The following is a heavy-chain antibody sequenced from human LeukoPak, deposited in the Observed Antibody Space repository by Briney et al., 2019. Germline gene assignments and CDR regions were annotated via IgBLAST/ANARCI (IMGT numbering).Heavy chain of an antibody. CDR1: GFTFSNYA. CDR2: INGRGGST. Sequence: GGSLRLSCAASGFTFSNYAMSWVRQAPGKGLEWVSSINGRGGSTYYADSVKGRFTISRDNSKNTLYLQMSSLKASDTAMYYCARLHTVTTPFDYWGEGTLVTVSS. J-gene: IGHJ4*02. V-gene: IGHV3-23*01. CDR3: ARLHTVTTPFDY. D-gene: IGHD4-17*01.